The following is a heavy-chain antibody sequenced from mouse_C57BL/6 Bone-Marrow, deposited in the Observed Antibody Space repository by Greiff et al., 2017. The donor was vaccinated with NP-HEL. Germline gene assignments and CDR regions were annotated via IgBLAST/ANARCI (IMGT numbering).Heavy chain of an antibody. J-gene: IGHJ1*03. CDR3: ARRRYYYGFYWYFDV. D-gene: IGHD1-2*01. CDR1: DSEVFPFAY. Sequence: QVQLQQSGSELRSPGSSVKLSCKDFDSEVFPFAYMCWVRQQPGLVFVWFGVLLPSIGRTIYGEKFEDKATLDADTLSNTAYLELNSLTSEDSAIYYCARRRYYYGFYWYFDVWGTGTTVTVSS. V-gene: IGHV15-2*01. CDR2: LLPSIGRT.